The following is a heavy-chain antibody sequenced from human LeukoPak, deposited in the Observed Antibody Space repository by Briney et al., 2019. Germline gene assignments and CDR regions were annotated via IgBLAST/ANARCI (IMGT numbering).Heavy chain of an antibody. CDR3: ARLSEWSGWFDP. J-gene: IGHJ5*02. CDR2: INPVGLT. Sequence: SETLSLTCGVSGGSVSSYSWSWIRQPPGKGLEWIGEINPVGLTNYNPSLKSRVTISADTSKSQFSLHVTSVTAADTAVYYCARLSEWSGWFDPWGQGTLVTVSS. V-gene: IGHV4-34*01. D-gene: IGHD3-10*01. CDR1: GGSVSSYS.